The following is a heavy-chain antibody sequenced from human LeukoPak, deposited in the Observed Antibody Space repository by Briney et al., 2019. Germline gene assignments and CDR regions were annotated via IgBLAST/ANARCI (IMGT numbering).Heavy chain of an antibody. CDR2: IYPGDSDT. J-gene: IGHJ3*02. Sequence: GASLQISCKGSGYSFTSYWIGWVRQMPGKGLEWMGIIYPGDSDTRYSPSFQGQVTISADKSISTAYLQWSSLKASDTAMYYCARPAYCGGDCYIDAFDIWGQGTMVTVSS. CDR1: GYSFTSYW. V-gene: IGHV5-51*01. CDR3: ARPAYCGGDCYIDAFDI. D-gene: IGHD2-21*02.